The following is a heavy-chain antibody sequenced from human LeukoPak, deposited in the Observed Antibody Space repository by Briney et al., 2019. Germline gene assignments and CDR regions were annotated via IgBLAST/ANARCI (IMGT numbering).Heavy chain of an antibody. V-gene: IGHV3-48*01. J-gene: IGHJ4*02. CDR1: GFIFNNYT. Sequence: PGGSLRLSCAASGFIFNNYTMNWVRQAPGKGLEWVSYISSSSSTIYYADSVKGRFTISRDNAKNSLYLQMNSLRAEDTAVYYCAKDPAHYYDSSGLFDYWGQGTLVTVSS. CDR2: ISSSSSTI. CDR3: AKDPAHYYDSSGLFDY. D-gene: IGHD3-22*01.